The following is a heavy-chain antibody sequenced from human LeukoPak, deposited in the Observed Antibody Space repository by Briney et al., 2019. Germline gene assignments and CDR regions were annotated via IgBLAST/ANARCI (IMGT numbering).Heavy chain of an antibody. J-gene: IGHJ4*02. CDR2: ISSSGSTI. CDR1: GFTFSDYY. Sequence: GGSLRLSCAASGFTFSDYYMSWIRQAPGKGLEWVSYISSSGSTIYYADSVKGRFTISRDNAKNSLYLQMNSLRAEDTAVYYCAREYCSGGSCSTGNYWGQGTLVTVSS. CDR3: AREYCSGGSCSTGNY. V-gene: IGHV3-11*04. D-gene: IGHD2-15*01.